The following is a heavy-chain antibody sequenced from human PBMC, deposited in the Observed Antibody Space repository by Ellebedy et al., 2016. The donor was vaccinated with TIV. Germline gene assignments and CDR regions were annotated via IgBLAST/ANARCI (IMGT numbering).Heavy chain of an antibody. CDR2: ITESGGNT. CDR3: TRDPVGVGPAFDV. V-gene: IGHV3-23*01. Sequence: GESLKISCAASGFTFSGYWMSWVRQAPGKGLEWVSSITESGGNTYYADSVKGRFTLSRDNSKDTLLLQMTSLRAEDTAIYFCTRDPVGVGPAFDVWGQGTMVTVSS. D-gene: IGHD4-23*01. CDR1: GFTFSGYW. J-gene: IGHJ3*01.